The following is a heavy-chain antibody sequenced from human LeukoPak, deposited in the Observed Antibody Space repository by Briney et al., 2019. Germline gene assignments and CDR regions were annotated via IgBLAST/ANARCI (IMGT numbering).Heavy chain of an antibody. CDR2: IIPLFGIE. D-gene: IGHD3-10*01. V-gene: IGHV1-69*17. Sequence: VKVSCKASGGTFTRYDISSVRQAPGQGLEWRGGIIPLFGIENYAQKFQGRVTITADKSTSTAYMELSSLRSEDTAVYYCARDGYYGSGSPDYWGQGTLVTVSS. CDR1: GGTFTRYD. CDR3: ARDGYYGSGSPDY. J-gene: IGHJ4*02.